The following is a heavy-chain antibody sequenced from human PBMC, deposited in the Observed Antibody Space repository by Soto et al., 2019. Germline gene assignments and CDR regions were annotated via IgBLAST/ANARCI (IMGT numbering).Heavy chain of an antibody. CDR2: VYYSGTT. V-gene: IGHV4-61*01. Sequence: QVQLQESGPGLLKPSEILSLTCSVSGGSVSNKTYYWSWIRQPPGKRLEWIGYVYYSGTTNYNPSLKSRVTISVDLPKNQFSLRLSSVTTADTALYYCARTTAVPNTLRSRYFFDYWGQGTLVTVSS. CDR1: GGSVSNKTYY. CDR3: ARTTAVPNTLRSRYFFDY. D-gene: IGHD4-17*01. J-gene: IGHJ4*02.